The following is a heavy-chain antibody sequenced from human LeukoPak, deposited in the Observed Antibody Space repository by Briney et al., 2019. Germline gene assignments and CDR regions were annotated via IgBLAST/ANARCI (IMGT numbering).Heavy chain of an antibody. V-gene: IGHV4-59*01. Sequence: SETLSLTCTVSGGSISSSYWHWIRKPPGKGLEWIGFIYYSGNTKYNPSLKSRLTISLDTSKMQFSLKLSSVTAADTAVYYCARIGDFWSGYFDYWGQATLVTVSS. J-gene: IGHJ4*02. CDR1: GGSISSSY. CDR2: IYYSGNT. D-gene: IGHD3-3*01. CDR3: ARIGDFWSGYFDY.